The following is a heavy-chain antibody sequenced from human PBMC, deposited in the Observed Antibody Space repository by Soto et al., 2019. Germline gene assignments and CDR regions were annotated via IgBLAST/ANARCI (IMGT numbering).Heavy chain of an antibody. CDR1: GGSISSGGYY. J-gene: IGHJ4*02. V-gene: IGHV4-31*03. D-gene: IGHD2-2*01. Sequence: SETLSLTCTVSGGSISSGGYYWSWIRQHPGKGLEWIGYIYYSGSTYYNPSLKSRVTISVDTSKNQFSLKLSSVTAADTAVYYCASTPSAYYSSTSCYLAHWGQGTLVTVGS. CDR3: ASTPSAYYSSTSCYLAH. CDR2: IYYSGST.